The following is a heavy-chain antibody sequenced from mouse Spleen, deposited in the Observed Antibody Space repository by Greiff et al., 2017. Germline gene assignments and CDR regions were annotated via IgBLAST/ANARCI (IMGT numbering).Heavy chain of an antibody. J-gene: IGHJ4*01. CDR1: GFTFSSYA. CDR2: ISSGGDYI. V-gene: IGHV5-9-1*02. CDR3: TRGGYDYDVGYAMDY. Sequence: EVKLMESGEGLVKPGGSLKLSCAASGFTFSSYAMSWVRQTPEKRLEWVAYISSGGDYIYYADTVKGRFTISRDNARNTLYLQMSSLKSEDTAMYYCTRGGYDYDVGYAMDYWGQGTSVTVSS. D-gene: IGHD2-4*01.